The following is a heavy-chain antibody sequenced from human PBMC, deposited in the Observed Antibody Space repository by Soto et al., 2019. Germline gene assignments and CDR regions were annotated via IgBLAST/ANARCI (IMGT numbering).Heavy chain of an antibody. Sequence: QVQLQESGPGLVKPSETLSLTCTVSGGSISSYYWSWIRQPPGKGLEWIGYIYYSGSTNYNPSLKSRVTISVDTSKNQFSLKLSSVTAAGTAVYYCARGRTVVGATLFDYWGQGTLVTVSS. CDR3: ARGRTVVGATLFDY. CDR1: GGSISSYY. D-gene: IGHD1-26*01. CDR2: IYYSGST. J-gene: IGHJ4*02. V-gene: IGHV4-59*01.